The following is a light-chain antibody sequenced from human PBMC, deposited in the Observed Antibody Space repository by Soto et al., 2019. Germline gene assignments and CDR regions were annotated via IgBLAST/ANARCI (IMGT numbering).Light chain of an antibody. CDR1: SSDVGAYDY. CDR3: SSFTTSTSYV. V-gene: IGLV2-14*03. Sequence: QSALTQPASVSGSPGQSITISCTGTSSDVGAYDYVSWYQQHPGEVPKLMIFDVSDRPSGVSNRFSGSKSGNTASLTISGLQAEYEAYYYCSSFTTSTSYVFGTGTKLTVL. CDR2: DVS. J-gene: IGLJ1*01.